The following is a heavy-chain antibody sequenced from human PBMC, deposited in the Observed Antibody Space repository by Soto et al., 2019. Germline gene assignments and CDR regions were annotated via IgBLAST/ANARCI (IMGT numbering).Heavy chain of an antibody. CDR3: AKSYYGDRYYFDY. V-gene: IGHV3-30*18. J-gene: IGHJ4*02. CDR2: ISYDGSIT. D-gene: IGHD4-17*01. Sequence: QVQLVESGGGVFQPGRSLRLSCAASGFTFSSYGMHWVRQAPGKGLEWVAVISYDGSITYYGDSVKGRFTISRDNSKNTLYLQMNSLRAEDTAVYHCAKSYYGDRYYFDYWGQGTLVTVSS. CDR1: GFTFSSYG.